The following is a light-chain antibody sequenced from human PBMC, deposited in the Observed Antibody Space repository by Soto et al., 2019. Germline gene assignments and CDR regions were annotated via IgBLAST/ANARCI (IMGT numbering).Light chain of an antibody. CDR1: QSVSRR. V-gene: IGKV3-15*01. Sequence: EVVLTQSPGTLSLSPGGRATLSCRASQSVSRRLAWYQQRPGQSPRLLIYGASTRATGVPARFSGSRSGPEFTLTINSLQSEDFAIYYCQRYNNWPLTFGGGTKVDIK. CDR3: QRYNNWPLT. J-gene: IGKJ4*01. CDR2: GAS.